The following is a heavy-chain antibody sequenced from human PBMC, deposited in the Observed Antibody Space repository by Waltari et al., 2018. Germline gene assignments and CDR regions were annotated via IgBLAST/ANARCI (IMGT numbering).Heavy chain of an antibody. CDR3: ATSHDSPWVGELSSPMGAFDI. V-gene: IGHV1-69-2*01. Sequence: EVQLVQSGAEVKKPGATVKLSCKISRYTFTAYYMHWVQQAPGKGLEWMGLIDLEDAESIYAERFQDRVTISADKSTETAYIELSGLRSEDTAMYYCATSHDSPWVGELSSPMGAFDIWGQGTMVTVSS. CDR1: RYTFTAYY. J-gene: IGHJ3*02. D-gene: IGHD3-16*02. CDR2: IDLEDAES.